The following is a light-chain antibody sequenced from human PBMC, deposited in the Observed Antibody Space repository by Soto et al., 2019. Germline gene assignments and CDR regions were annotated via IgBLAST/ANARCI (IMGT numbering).Light chain of an antibody. CDR2: GAS. V-gene: IGKV3-15*01. J-gene: IGKJ4*01. Sequence: EIVMTQSPATLSVSPGERATLSCRASQSVSSNLAWYQQKPGQATRLLIYGASTRAIGIPARFSGSGSGTEFTLTISSLQSEDFAVYYCQQYNNWPPLTFGGGTKVEIK. CDR1: QSVSSN. CDR3: QQYNNWPPLT.